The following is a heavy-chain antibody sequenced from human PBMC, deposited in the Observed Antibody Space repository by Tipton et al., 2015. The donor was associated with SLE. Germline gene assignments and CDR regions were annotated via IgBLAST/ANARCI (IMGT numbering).Heavy chain of an antibody. CDR3: ARAAGRDGYSSSWAPFDY. D-gene: IGHD6-13*01. CDR1: GYSISSGFY. J-gene: IGHJ4*02. Sequence: TLSLTCTVSGYSISSGFYWAWIRQPPGKGLEWIGFIYQRGSTYYTRGSTYYNPSLKSRVTISVDTSKNQFSLTLSSVTAADTAVYYCARAAGRDGYSSSWAPFDYWGQGTLVAVSS. CDR2: IYQRGSTYYTRGST. V-gene: IGHV4-38-2*02.